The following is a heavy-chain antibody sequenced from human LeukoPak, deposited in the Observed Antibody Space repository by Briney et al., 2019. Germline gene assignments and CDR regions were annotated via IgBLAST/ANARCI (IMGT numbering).Heavy chain of an antibody. CDR2: MNPNSGNT. J-gene: IGHJ4*02. D-gene: IGHD6-13*01. CDR3: ARVAAAGNVDY. Sequence: ASVKVSCKASGYTFTSYDINWVRQATGQGLEWMGWMNPNSGNTGYAQKFQGGVTMTRNTSISTAYMELGSLRSEDTAVYYCARVAAAGNVDYWGQGTLVTVSS. CDR1: GYTFTSYD. V-gene: IGHV1-8*01.